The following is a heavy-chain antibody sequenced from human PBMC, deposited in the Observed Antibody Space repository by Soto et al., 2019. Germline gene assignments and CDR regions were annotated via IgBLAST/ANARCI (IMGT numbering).Heavy chain of an antibody. V-gene: IGHV3-23*01. CDR3: AKDLAVDTPMAFDY. Sequence: PGRSLRLSCAASGFTFNNYAMSWVRQAPGKGLEWVSATSASGDSTYYADSVKGRFTISRDNSRNTLYLQMYSLRAEASAVYYCAKDLAVDTPMAFDYWGPGTLVTVSS. D-gene: IGHD5-18*01. CDR1: GFTFNNYA. CDR2: TSASGDST. J-gene: IGHJ4*02.